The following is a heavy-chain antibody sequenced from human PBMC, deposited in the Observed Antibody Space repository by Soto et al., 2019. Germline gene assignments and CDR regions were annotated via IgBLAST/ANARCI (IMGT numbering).Heavy chain of an antibody. CDR1: GFTFSSYD. J-gene: IGHJ3*02. CDR3: ARRSGGNDAFDI. Sequence: GGSLRLSCAASGFTFSSYDMHWVRQATGKGLEWVSAIGTAGDTYYPGSVKGRFTISRENAKNSLYLQMNSLRAGDTAVYYCARRSGGNDAFDIWGQGTMVTVSS. D-gene: IGHD3-16*01. V-gene: IGHV3-13*01. CDR2: IGTAGDT.